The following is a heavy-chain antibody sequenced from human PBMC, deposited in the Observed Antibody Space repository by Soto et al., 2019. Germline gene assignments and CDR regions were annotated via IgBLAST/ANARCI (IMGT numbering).Heavy chain of an antibody. CDR3: AKEGWGGSYEPYFDF. V-gene: IGHV3-33*03. CDR1: GFTFSLYA. Sequence: GGSLRLSCAASGFTFSLYAIHWVRQAPGKGLEWVAAIWGDRTFVADSVKGRFSISRDISTDTVYLQMNSLKPEDTAVYYCAKEGWGGSYEPYFDFWGQGTVVTVSS. CDR2: IWGDRT. D-gene: IGHD1-26*01. J-gene: IGHJ4*02.